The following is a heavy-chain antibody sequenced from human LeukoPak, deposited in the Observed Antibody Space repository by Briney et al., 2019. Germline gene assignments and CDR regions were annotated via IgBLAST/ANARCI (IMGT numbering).Heavy chain of an antibody. Sequence: PGGSLRLSCAASGFTFSSYAMHWVRQAPGKGLEWVAVISYDGSNKYYADSVKGRFTISRDNSKNTLYLQMNSLRAEDTAVYYCARDSLLGAIVVVPAAILYGMDVWGQGTTVTVSS. CDR2: ISYDGSNK. V-gene: IGHV3-30-3*01. J-gene: IGHJ6*02. CDR3: ARDSLLGAIVVVPAAILYGMDV. D-gene: IGHD2-2*01. CDR1: GFTFSSYA.